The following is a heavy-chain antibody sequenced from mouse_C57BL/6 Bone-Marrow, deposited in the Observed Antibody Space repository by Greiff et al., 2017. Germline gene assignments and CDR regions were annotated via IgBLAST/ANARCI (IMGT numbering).Heavy chain of an antibody. Sequence: EVQLQQSGTVLARPGASVKLSCKTSGYTFTSYWMHWVKQRPGQGLEWIGDIYPGSSDTNYNQKFKGKAKLTAVTSASTAYMELSSLTTEDSAVYYCARTDGDYRAGFAYWGQGTLVTVSA. CDR3: ARTDGDYRAGFAY. J-gene: IGHJ3*01. CDR2: IYPGSSDT. D-gene: IGHD2-13*01. V-gene: IGHV1-5*01. CDR1: GYTFTSYW.